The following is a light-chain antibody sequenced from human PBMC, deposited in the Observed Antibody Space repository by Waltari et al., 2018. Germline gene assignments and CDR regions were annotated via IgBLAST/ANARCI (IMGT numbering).Light chain of an antibody. CDR1: QSVTTN. V-gene: IGKV3-15*01. J-gene: IGKJ2*02. CDR2: GAA. CDR3: QQYNNWPPCT. Sequence: EVVMTQSPATLSVSPGERVTLSCRASQSVTTNLAWYQQKPGQAPRLLIDGAATRATGVPARFSGSGSGTEFTLTISSLQSEDLAVYYCQQYNNWPPCTVGQGTKLEIK.